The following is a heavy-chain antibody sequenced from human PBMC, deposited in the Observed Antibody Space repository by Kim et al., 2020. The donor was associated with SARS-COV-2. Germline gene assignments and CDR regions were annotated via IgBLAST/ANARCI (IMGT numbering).Heavy chain of an antibody. D-gene: IGHD4-17*01. Sequence: GGSLRLSCAASGFTFSSYGMHWVRQAPGKGLEWVAVISYDGNNKYYADSVKGRFTISRDNSKNTLYLQMNSLRAEDTAVYYCAKDYGDYDDYYYGMDVWGQVATGTVSS. CDR1: GFTFSSYG. V-gene: IGHV3-30*18. CDR2: ISYDGNNK. J-gene: IGHJ6*02. CDR3: AKDYGDYDDYYYGMDV.